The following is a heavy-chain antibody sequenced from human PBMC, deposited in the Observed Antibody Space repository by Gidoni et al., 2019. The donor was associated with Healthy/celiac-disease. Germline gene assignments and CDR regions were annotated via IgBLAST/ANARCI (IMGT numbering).Heavy chain of an antibody. CDR1: GGSISSGDYY. Sequence: QVQLQESGPGLVKPSQPLSLPCTVSGGSISSGDYYWSWIRQPPGKGLEWIGYIYYSGSTYYNPSLKSRVTISVDTSKNQFSLKLSAVTAADTAVYYCARGNPGYDAFDIWGQGTMVTVSS. V-gene: IGHV4-30-4*01. CDR3: ARGNPGYDAFDI. J-gene: IGHJ3*02. D-gene: IGHD3-10*01. CDR2: IYYSGST.